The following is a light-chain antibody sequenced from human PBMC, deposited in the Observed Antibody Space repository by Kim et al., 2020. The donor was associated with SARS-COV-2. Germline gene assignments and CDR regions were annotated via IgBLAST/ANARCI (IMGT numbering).Light chain of an antibody. CDR1: SLRSYY. Sequence: AFGQTVRITCQGDSLRSYYASWYQQKPGQAPVLVIYVKNNRPSGIPDRFSGSNSGNTASLTITGAQAEDEADYYCSARDSSGKHVVFGGGTQLTVL. V-gene: IGLV3-19*01. CDR2: VKN. CDR3: SARDSSGKHVV. J-gene: IGLJ2*01.